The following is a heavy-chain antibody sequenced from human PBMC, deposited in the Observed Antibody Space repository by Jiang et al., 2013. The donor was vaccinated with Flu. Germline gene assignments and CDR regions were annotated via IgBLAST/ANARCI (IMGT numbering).Heavy chain of an antibody. CDR3: AKDFADSIRGDAFDI. CDR2: ISWNSGSI. CDR1: GVIFDDYA. V-gene: IGHV3-9*01. J-gene: IGHJ3*02. Sequence: VQLLESGGGLVQPGRSLRLSCAVSGVIFDDYAMHWVRQAPGKGLEWVSGISWNSGSIGYADSVKGRFTISRDNAQNSLYLQMNSLRAEDTALYYCAKDFADSIRGDAFDIWGQGTMVTVSS. D-gene: IGHD3-10*01.